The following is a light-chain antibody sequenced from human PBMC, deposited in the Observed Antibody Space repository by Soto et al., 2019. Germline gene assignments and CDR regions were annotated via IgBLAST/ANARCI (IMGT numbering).Light chain of an antibody. CDR3: LQLGT. V-gene: IGKV3-20*01. J-gene: IGKJ4*01. CDR1: QSVGWRY. CDR2: DAS. Sequence: IVLTQSPGTLSLSPGERATLSCRASQSVGWRYLAWYQHKPGQAPRLLIYDASERASHVPDRFSGSGSGTDFTLTISRLEPDDCAVHYCLQLGTLGGGTKVDIK.